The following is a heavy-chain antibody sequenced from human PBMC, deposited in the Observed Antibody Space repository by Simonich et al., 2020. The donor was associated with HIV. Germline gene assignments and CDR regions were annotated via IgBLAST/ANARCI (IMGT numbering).Heavy chain of an antibody. V-gene: IGHV4-38-2*01. CDR3: ARGGGDGYNY. J-gene: IGHJ4*02. Sequence: QVQLQESGPGLVKPSETLSLTCAVSGYSISSGYYWDWIRQPPGKGLEWVGSIYHIVTTYYNPSLKSRVTISIDTSKNQFSLKLSSVTAADTAVYYCARGGGDGYNYWGQGILVTVSS. CDR2: IYHIVTT. CDR1: GYSISSGYY. D-gene: IGHD3-16*01.